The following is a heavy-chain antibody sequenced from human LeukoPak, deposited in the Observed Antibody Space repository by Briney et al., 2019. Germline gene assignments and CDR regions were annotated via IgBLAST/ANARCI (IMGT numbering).Heavy chain of an antibody. J-gene: IGHJ4*02. CDR2: IYYSGST. D-gene: IGHD4-17*01. V-gene: IGHV4-31*11. CDR1: GGSISSGGYS. CDR3: ARARGDYGDYEHYCDY. Sequence: PSQTLSLTCAVSGGSISSGGYSWSWIRQPPGKDLEWIGYIYYSGSTYYNPSLKSRVTISVDTSKNQFSLKLSSVTAADTAVYYCARARGDYGDYEHYCDYWGQGTLVTVSS.